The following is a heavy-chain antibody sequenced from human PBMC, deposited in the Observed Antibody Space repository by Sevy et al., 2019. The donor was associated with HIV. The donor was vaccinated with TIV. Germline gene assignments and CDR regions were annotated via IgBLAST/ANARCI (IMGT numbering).Heavy chain of an antibody. J-gene: IGHJ6*02. Sequence: GGSLRLSCAASGFRFNNFGMHWVRQAPGKGLEGVAFIRYDGINKYYVDSVKGRSTISRDNSKDTLYLEMKSLRLEDTAIYYCAKGGSGGIDHYGMDVWGQGTTVTVSS. CDR1: GFRFNNFG. CDR3: AKGGSGGIDHYGMDV. D-gene: IGHD6-25*01. V-gene: IGHV3-30*02. CDR2: IRYDGINK.